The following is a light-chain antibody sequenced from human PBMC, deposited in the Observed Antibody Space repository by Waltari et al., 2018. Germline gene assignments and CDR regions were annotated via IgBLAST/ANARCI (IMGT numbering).Light chain of an antibody. CDR3: SSYTSASTLV. J-gene: IGLJ1*01. CDR1: SRDVGGYNY. Sequence: QSALTQPASVSGSPGQSITISCTGTSRDVGGYNYISWYQQHPGKAPQLMIYEVSNRPSGVSNRFSGSKSGNTASLTISGLQAEDEADYYCSSYTSASTLVFATGTKVTVL. CDR2: EVS. V-gene: IGLV2-14*01.